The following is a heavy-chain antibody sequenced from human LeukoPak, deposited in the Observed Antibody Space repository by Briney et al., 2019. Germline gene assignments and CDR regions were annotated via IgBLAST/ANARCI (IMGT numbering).Heavy chain of an antibody. CDR1: GGSISSSSYY. CDR2: IYYSGST. CDR3: ARDGRYYGSGSYKKNYCYYYMDV. Sequence: SETLSLTCTVSGGSISSSSYYWGWLRQPPGKGLEWFGSIYYSGSTYYNPSLKSRVTISVDTSKNQFSLKLSSVTAADTAVYYCARDGRYYGSGSYKKNYCYYYMDVWGKGTTVTVSS. D-gene: IGHD3-10*01. V-gene: IGHV4-39*07. J-gene: IGHJ6*03.